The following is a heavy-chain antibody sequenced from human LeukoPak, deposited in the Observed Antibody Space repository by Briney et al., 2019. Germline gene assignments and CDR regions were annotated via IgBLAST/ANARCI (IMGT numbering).Heavy chain of an antibody. CDR2: IYHSGSP. Sequence: PSETLSLTCAVSGGSISSGGYSWRWIRQPPGKGLVWIGYIYHSGSPYDNPSLKSRVTISVDRSKNQFPLKLSSVTAADTAVYFCASPRGDDSGGYYTWYFHHWGQGILVTVSS. D-gene: IGHD3-22*01. CDR3: ASPRGDDSGGYYTWYFHH. V-gene: IGHV4-30-2*01. CDR1: GGSISSGGYS. J-gene: IGHJ1*01.